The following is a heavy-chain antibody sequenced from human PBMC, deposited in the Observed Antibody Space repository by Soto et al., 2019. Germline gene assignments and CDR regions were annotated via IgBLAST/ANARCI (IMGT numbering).Heavy chain of an antibody. CDR3: ASGTYYDILTGYSDDAFDI. CDR2: ISSSSSTI. CDR1: GFTFSSYS. Sequence: GWSLRLSCAASGFTFSSYSMNWVRQAPGKGLEWVSYISSSSSTIYYADSVKGRFTISRDNAKNSLYLQMNSLRDEDTAVYYCASGTYYDILTGYSDDAFDIWGQGTMVTVSS. D-gene: IGHD3-9*01. J-gene: IGHJ3*02. V-gene: IGHV3-48*02.